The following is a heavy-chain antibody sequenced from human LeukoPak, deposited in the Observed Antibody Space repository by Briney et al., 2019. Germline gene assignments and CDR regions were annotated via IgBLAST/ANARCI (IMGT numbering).Heavy chain of an antibody. V-gene: IGHV3-30*18. D-gene: IGHD2-15*01. CDR3: AKEEVAATAPFDY. Sequence: GGSLRLSCAASGFTFSSYGMHWVRQAPGKGLEWVAVISYDGSNKYYADSVKGRFTISRDNSKNTLYLQMNSLRAEDTAVYYCAKEEVAATAPFDYWGQGTLVTVSS. CDR2: ISYDGSNK. J-gene: IGHJ4*02. CDR1: GFTFSSYG.